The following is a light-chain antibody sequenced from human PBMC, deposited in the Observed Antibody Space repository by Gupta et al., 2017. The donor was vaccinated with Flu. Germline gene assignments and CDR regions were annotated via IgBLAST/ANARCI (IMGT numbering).Light chain of an antibody. J-gene: IGKJ1*01. V-gene: IGKV1-5*03. CDR2: RSS. CDR1: QSVWYW. Sequence: GNRVTSTCRAGQSVWYWLACVQQKPGKAPRRLIYRSSTLETGVPSRFSGGGSATDFTLTINDLQPDDLATYYCQQYEDYPWTFGQGTKVEI. CDR3: QQYEDYPWT.